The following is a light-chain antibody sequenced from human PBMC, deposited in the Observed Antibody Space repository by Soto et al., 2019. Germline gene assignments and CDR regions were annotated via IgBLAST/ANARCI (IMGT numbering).Light chain of an antibody. CDR3: SSHSSSLLV. CDR2: EVR. J-gene: IGLJ3*02. Sequence: QSALTQPPSVSGSPGQSITISCTGANVDVGAYNYVSWYQQQPNKAPKLIIYEVRNRPSGVSDRFSGSRTGNTASLTISGLQAEDEADYYCSSHSSSLLVFGGGTKVTVL. CDR1: NVDVGAYNY. V-gene: IGLV2-14*01.